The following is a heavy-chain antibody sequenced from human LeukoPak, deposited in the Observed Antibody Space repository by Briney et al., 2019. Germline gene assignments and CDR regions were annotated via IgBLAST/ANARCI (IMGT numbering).Heavy chain of an antibody. CDR2: ITGNHGPT. CDR3: TKDPNGDYVGAFDP. J-gene: IGHJ5*02. D-gene: IGHD4-17*01. V-gene: IGHV3-23*01. CDR1: GFTFSSFA. Sequence: PGGSLRLSCAASGFTFSSFALTWVRQAPGKGLEWVSSITGNHGPTYNTDSVKGRFTISRDNSQNTLNLQMNSLRAEDTAVYYCTKDPNGDYVGAFDPWGQGTLVTVSS.